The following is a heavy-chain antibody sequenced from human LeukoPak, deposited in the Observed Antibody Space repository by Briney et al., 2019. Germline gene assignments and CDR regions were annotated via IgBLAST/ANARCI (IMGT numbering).Heavy chain of an antibody. CDR1: GITVSNSY. Sequence: PGGSLRLSCVASGITVSNSYMSWVRQAPGKGLVWVSRVNSDGSSTIYADSVKDRFTISRDNAKYTLYLQMNSLRAEDTAVYYCVRDRVGGVDYWGQGALVTVSS. V-gene: IGHV3-74*01. CDR3: VRDRVGGVDY. CDR2: VNSDGSST. D-gene: IGHD1-26*01. J-gene: IGHJ4*02.